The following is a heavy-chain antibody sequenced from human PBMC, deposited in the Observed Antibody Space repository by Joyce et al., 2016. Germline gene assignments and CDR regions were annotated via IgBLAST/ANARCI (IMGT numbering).Heavy chain of an antibody. V-gene: IGHV4-59*01. CDR3: ARGFGVVINFDY. J-gene: IGHJ4*02. D-gene: IGHD3-3*01. CDR2: IHYSGNT. Sequence: QVQLQESGPGLVKPSETLSLTCTVSGGSITGYYWSWIRQSPGKGLEWLGYIHYSGNTKYNPSLKSRVTISVETSKNQLSLNLGSVSAADTAVYFCARGFGVVINFDYWGQGILVTVSS. CDR1: GGSITGYY.